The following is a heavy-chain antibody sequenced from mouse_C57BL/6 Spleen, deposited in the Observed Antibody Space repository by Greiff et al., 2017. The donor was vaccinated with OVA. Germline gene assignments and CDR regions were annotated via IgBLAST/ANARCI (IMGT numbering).Heavy chain of an antibody. CDR3: GYGSTRWYFDG. V-gene: IGHV1-69*01. Sequence: VQLQQPGAELVMPGASVKLSCKASGYTFTSYWMHWVKQRPGQGLEWIGEIDPSDSYTNYNQKFKCKSTLTVDKSSSTAYMQLSSLTSEDSAVYYCGYGSTRWYFDGWGTGTTVTVAS. CDR1: GYTFTSYW. J-gene: IGHJ1*03. D-gene: IGHD1-1*01. CDR2: IDPSDSYT.